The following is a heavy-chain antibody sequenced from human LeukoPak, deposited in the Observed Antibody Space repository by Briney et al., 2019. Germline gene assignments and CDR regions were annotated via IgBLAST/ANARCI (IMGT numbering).Heavy chain of an antibody. V-gene: IGHV3-23*01. Sequence: PGDSLRLSCAASGFSFNIYAMSWVRQAPGKGLEWVAAIDRSGGSTFYADSVKGRFTISKDNSKNTLYLQMNSLRVDDTAIYYCARGSHGEHDSWGQGTLVTVSS. J-gene: IGHJ5*01. CDR2: IDRSGGST. CDR3: ARGSHGEHDS. D-gene: IGHD4-17*01. CDR1: GFSFNIYA.